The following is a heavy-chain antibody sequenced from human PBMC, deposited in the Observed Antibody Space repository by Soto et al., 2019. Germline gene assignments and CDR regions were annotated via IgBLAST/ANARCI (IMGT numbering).Heavy chain of an antibody. CDR1: GFTFSSHW. V-gene: IGHV3-7*01. CDR3: APHYCSGSICYGPGEY. Sequence: GVSLRLSCVATGFTFSSHWMSWVRQAPGKGLEWVANIKQDGSEKYYVDSVKGRFTISRDNAKNSLYLQMNSLRAEDTAVYYCAPHYCSGSICYGPGEYWGQGTLVTVSS. CDR2: IKQDGSEK. J-gene: IGHJ4*02. D-gene: IGHD2-2*01.